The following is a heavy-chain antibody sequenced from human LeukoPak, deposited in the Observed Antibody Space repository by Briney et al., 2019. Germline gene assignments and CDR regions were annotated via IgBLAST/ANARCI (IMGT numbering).Heavy chain of an antibody. J-gene: IGHJ4*02. Sequence: PGGSLRLSCAASGFTFSSYSMHWVRHAPGKGLVWVSRISSDGSNTNYADSVKGLFTISRDNAKNTLYLQMNSLRAEDTDLYYCARQNRDFDYWGQGTLVTVSS. CDR3: ARQNRDFDY. D-gene: IGHD1-14*01. CDR2: ISSDGSNT. V-gene: IGHV3-74*01. CDR1: GFTFSSYS.